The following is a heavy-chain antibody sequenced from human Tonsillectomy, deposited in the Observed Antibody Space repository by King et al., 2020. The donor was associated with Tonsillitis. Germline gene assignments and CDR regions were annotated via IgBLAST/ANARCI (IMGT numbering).Heavy chain of an antibody. CDR3: ARRGRRGSGWYFDY. D-gene: IGHD6-19*01. V-gene: IGHV3-23*04. J-gene: IGHJ4*02. CDR2: IRGIGGST. CDR1: GFTFSNYV. Sequence: VQLVESGGGVVQPWGSLRLSCAASGFTFSNYVMSLVRQAPRKGLELVSTIRGIGGSTYYADSGKGRFTISRDNSKNTLYLQMNSLRAEDTAVYYCARRGRRGSGWYFDYWGQGALVTVSS.